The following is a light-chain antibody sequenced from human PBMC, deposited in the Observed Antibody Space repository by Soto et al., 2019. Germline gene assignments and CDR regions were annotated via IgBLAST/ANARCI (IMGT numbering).Light chain of an antibody. Sequence: EIVLTQSPATLSLSPGERATLSCRASQSVSSYLAWYQQKPGQAPRLLIYDASNRATGIPARFSGSGSGTEFPLTISRLEPEDFAVYYCQQRSNWPTFGQGTRLEIK. CDR3: QQRSNWPT. CDR2: DAS. J-gene: IGKJ5*01. CDR1: QSVSSY. V-gene: IGKV3-11*01.